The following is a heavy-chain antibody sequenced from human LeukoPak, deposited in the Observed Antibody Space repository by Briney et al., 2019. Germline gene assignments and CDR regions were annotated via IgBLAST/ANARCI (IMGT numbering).Heavy chain of an antibody. CDR2: IKEDGSEK. CDR1: GFTFSTYW. CDR3: ARNYFDY. J-gene: IGHJ4*02. Sequence: QPGGSLRLSCAASGFTFSTYWMNWVRQAPGKGLEWVANIKEDGSEKHYVDSVKGRFTISRDNAKSSLYLQMNSLRAEDTAVYYCARNYFDYWGQGTLVTVSS. V-gene: IGHV3-7*01.